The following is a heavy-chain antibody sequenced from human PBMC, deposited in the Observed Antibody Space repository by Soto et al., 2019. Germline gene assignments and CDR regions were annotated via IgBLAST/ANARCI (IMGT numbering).Heavy chain of an antibody. V-gene: IGHV3-74*02. J-gene: IGHJ4*02. Sequence: EVQLLESGGGLVQPGGSLRLSCAASGFTFSSYAMSWVRQAPGKGLEWVSRINSDGSYTGYADSVKGRFTISRDNAKHTLYLKMNIMRVEDTAVYYCARSLSTSPDYWGQGTLVTVSS. D-gene: IGHD2-2*01. CDR1: GFTFSSYA. CDR2: INSDGSYT. CDR3: ARSLSTSPDY.